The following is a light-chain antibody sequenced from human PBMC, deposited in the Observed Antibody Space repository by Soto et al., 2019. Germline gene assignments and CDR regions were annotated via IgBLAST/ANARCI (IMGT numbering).Light chain of an antibody. CDR2: KAS. J-gene: IGKJ1*01. CDR3: QQYNSYRWT. V-gene: IGKV1-5*03. CDR1: QSISSW. Sequence: DIQMTQSPSTLSASVGDRVTITCRASQSISSWLARYQQKPGKAPKLLIYKASSLESGVPSRFSGSGSGTEFTLTISSLQPDDFATYYCQQYNSYRWTFGQGTKVDIK.